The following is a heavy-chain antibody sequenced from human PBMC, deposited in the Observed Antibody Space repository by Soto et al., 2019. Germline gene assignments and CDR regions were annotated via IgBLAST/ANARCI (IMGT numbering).Heavy chain of an antibody. CDR3: ARDRRLDCSSTSCRYYFDY. CDR2: ISSSSSYI. CDR1: GFTFSSYS. Sequence: VGSLRLSCAASGFTFSSYSMNWVRQAPGKGLEWVSSISSSSSYIYYADSVKGRFTISRDNAKNSLYLQMNSLRAEDTAVYYCARDRRLDCSSTSCRYYFDYWGQGTLVTVSS. D-gene: IGHD2-2*01. J-gene: IGHJ4*02. V-gene: IGHV3-21*01.